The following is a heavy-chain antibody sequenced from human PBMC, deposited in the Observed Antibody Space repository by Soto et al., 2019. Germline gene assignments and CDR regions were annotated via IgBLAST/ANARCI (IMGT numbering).Heavy chain of an antibody. D-gene: IGHD4-17*01. CDR3: SRVGIYGDYSHYYGMDV. Sequence: ASVKVSCKASGGTFSSYAISWVRQAPGQELEWMGGIIPIFGTANYAQKFQGRVTITADESTSTAYMELSSLRSEDTAVYYCSRVGIYGDYSHYYGMDVWGQGTTVTVSS. CDR2: IIPIFGTA. J-gene: IGHJ6*02. V-gene: IGHV1-69*13. CDR1: GGTFSSYA.